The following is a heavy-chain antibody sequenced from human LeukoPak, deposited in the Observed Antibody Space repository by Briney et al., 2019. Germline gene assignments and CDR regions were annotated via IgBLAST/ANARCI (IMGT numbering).Heavy chain of an antibody. Sequence: PSETLSLTCTVSGGSISSSRYFWGWIRRPPGKGLEWIGSIYYSGSTYYNPSLKSRVTISVDTSKNQFSLKLSSVTAADTAVYYCARRVSSSSASFDPWGQGTLVTVSS. V-gene: IGHV4-39*01. CDR3: ARRVSSSSASFDP. D-gene: IGHD6-6*01. CDR1: GGSISSSRYF. J-gene: IGHJ5*02. CDR2: IYYSGST.